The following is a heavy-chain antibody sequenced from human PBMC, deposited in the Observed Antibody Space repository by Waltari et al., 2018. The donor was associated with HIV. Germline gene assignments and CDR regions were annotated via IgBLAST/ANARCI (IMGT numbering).Heavy chain of an antibody. D-gene: IGHD6-13*01. CDR2: TYYSGRT. V-gene: IGHV4-61*01. J-gene: IGHJ4*02. Sequence: QVQLQESGPGLVKPSETLSLTCTVSGDAVSSGSFYWSWMRLPPGKGLEWLGNTYYSGRTSYNPSLKSRVTISIDASKNQFSLKLRSVTAADTAVYYCARVIAAAGLRFDSWGQGTLVTVSS. CDR1: GDAVSSGSFY. CDR3: ARVIAAAGLRFDS.